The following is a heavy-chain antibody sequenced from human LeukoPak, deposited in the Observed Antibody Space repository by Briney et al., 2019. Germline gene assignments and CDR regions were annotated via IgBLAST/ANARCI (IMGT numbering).Heavy chain of an antibody. J-gene: IGHJ4*02. V-gene: IGHV4-59*08. CDR1: GGSISSYY. D-gene: IGHD6-19*01. CDR2: IYYSGSI. Sequence: SETLSLTCTVSGGSISSYYWSWIRQPPGKGLEWIGYIYYSGSINYNPSLKSRVTISVDTSKNQFSLKLSSVTAADTAVYYCARGSGWYYFDYWGQGTLVTVSS. CDR3: ARGSGWYYFDY.